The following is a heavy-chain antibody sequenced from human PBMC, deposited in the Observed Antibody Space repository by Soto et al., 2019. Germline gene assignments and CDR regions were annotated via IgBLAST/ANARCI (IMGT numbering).Heavy chain of an antibody. CDR1: GFTFSSYG. V-gene: IGHV3-23*01. J-gene: IGHJ6*02. CDR2: ISVTGTT. Sequence: EVHLLESGGGLVQPGGSLRLSCPTSGFTFSSYGMSWVRQAPGKGLEWVSGISVTGTTYYADSVKGRFTISRDSSKNTLHLQMNSLRAEDTALYYCAKDTGVATTSYYYYYGMDVWGQGTTVTVSS. CDR3: AKDTGVATTSYYYYYGMDV. D-gene: IGHD5-12*01.